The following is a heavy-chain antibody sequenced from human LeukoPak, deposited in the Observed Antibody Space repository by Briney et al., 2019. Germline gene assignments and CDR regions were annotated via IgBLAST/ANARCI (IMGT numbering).Heavy chain of an antibody. J-gene: IGHJ4*02. D-gene: IGHD6-19*01. V-gene: IGHV1-69*13. CDR2: IIPIFGTA. Sequence: SVKVSCKASGGTFSSYAISWVRQAPGQGLEWMGGIIPIFGTANYAQKFQGRVTITADESTSTAYMELSSLRSEDTAVYYCARERDSSGWYLGYFDYWGQGTLVTVSS. CDR3: ARERDSSGWYLGYFDY. CDR1: GGTFSSYA.